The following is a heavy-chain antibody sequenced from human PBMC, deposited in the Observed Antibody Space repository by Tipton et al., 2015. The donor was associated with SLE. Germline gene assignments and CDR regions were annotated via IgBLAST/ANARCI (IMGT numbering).Heavy chain of an antibody. V-gene: IGHV4-38-2*01. J-gene: IGHJ5*02. D-gene: IGHD6-13*01. Sequence: TLSLTCAVSGYSISSGYYWGWIRQPPGKGLEWIGSIYHSGSTNYNPSLKSRVTISVDTSKNQFSLKLSSVTAADTAVYYCATYSSSWYWFDPWGQGTLVTVSS. CDR1: GYSISSGYY. CDR2: IYHSGST. CDR3: ATYSSSWYWFDP.